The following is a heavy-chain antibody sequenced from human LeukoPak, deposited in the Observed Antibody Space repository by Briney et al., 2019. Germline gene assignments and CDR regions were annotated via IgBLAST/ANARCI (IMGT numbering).Heavy chain of an antibody. D-gene: IGHD6-13*01. V-gene: IGHV4-39*01. CDR1: GGSISSSSYY. CDR2: IYYSGST. J-gene: IGHJ4*02. Sequence: SETLSLTCTVSGGSISSSSYYWGWIRQPPGKGLEWIGSIYYSGSTYYNPSLKSRVTISVDTPKNQFSLKLSSVTAADTAVYYCARHPFGYSSSWYERGDYFDYWGQGTLVTVSS. CDR3: ARHPFGYSSSWYERGDYFDY.